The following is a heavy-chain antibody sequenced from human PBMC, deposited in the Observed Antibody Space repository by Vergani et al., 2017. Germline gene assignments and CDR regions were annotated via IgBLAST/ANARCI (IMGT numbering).Heavy chain of an antibody. CDR1: GGSISSYY. Sequence: QVQLQESGPGLVKPSETLSLTCTVSGGSISSYYWSWIRQPPGKGLEWIGSIYYSGSTYYNPSLKSRVTISVDTSKNQFSLKLSSVTAADTAVYYCAREFGGGGNSIRYYYGMDVWGQGTTVTVSS. CDR3: AREFGGGGNSIRYYYGMDV. CDR2: IYYSGST. J-gene: IGHJ6*02. V-gene: IGHV4-59*12. D-gene: IGHD4-23*01.